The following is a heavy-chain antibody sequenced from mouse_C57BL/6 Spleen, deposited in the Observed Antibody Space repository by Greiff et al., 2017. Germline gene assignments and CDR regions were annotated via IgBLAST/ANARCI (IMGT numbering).Heavy chain of an antibody. CDR3: ARGSTVPLYYAMDY. D-gene: IGHD1-1*01. J-gene: IGHJ4*01. CDR1: GYTFTSYG. CDR2: IYPRSGNT. Sequence: VQLQQSGAELARPGASVKLSCKASGYTFTSYGISWVKQRTGQGLEWIGEIYPRSGNTYYNEKFKGKATLTADKSSSTAYMELRSLTSEDSAVYFCARGSTVPLYYAMDYWGQGTSVTVSS. V-gene: IGHV1-81*01.